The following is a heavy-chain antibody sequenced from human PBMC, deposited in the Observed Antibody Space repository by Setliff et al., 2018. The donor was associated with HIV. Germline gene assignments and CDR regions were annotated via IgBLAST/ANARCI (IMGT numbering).Heavy chain of an antibody. D-gene: IGHD2-21*01. V-gene: IGHV3-21*01. J-gene: IGHJ4*02. CDR2: ITGNSDYI. CDR1: GFTLSDYY. Sequence: SLRLSCAASGFTLSDYYMSWVRQAPGKGLEWVSSITGNSDYIYYGDSVKGRFTISRDNAKNSLYLQMNSLRAEDTAVYYCARSISPLFDPFDYWGQGTLVTVSS. CDR3: ARSISPLFDPFDY.